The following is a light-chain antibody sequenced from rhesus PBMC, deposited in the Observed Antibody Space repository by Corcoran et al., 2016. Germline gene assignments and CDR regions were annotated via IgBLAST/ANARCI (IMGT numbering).Light chain of an antibody. Sequence: DIHMTQSPSSLSASAGDTVTITFRSSQSIISWLAWYQQKPWKDPKLLIYFANRLESGVPSRFSGSGSGTEFTLTISSLQPDDFATYYCRPYNTMPMYTFGQGTKVDI. CDR1: QSIISW. V-gene: IGKV1-22*01. J-gene: IGKJ2*01. CDR3: RPYNTMPMYT. CDR2: FAN.